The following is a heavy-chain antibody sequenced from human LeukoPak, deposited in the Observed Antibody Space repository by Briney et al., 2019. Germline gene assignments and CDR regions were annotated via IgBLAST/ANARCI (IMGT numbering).Heavy chain of an antibody. CDR1: GVTLSDVW. Sequence: GSLRLSCAASGVTLSDVWMSWVRQSPGKGLEWIGYIYYSGSTNYNPSLKSRVTMSVDTSKNQFSLKVTSVTAADTAVYYCARLTAYFDLWGRGTLVTVSS. V-gene: IGHV4-59*08. J-gene: IGHJ2*01. CDR2: IYYSGST. CDR3: ARLTAYFDL.